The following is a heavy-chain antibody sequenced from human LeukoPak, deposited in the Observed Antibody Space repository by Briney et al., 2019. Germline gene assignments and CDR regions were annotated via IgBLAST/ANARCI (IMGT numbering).Heavy chain of an antibody. Sequence: SETLSLTCTVSGGSISSYYWSWIRQPPGKGLEWIGYIYYSGSTNYNPSLKSRVTISVDTSKNQFSLKLSSVTAADTAVYYCARDVWGGHFDYWGQGTLVTVSS. CDR2: IYYSGST. CDR3: ARDVWGGHFDY. CDR1: GGSISSYY. D-gene: IGHD3-16*01. V-gene: IGHV4-59*01. J-gene: IGHJ4*02.